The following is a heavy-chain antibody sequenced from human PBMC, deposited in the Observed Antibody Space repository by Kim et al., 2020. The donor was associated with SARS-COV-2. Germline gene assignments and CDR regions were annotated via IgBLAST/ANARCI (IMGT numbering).Heavy chain of an antibody. D-gene: IGHD3-10*01. CDR2: IYPGDSDT. CDR1: GYSFTSYW. Sequence: GESLKISCKGSGYSFTSYWIGWVRQMPGKGLEWMGIIYPGDSDTRYSPSFQGQVTISADKSISTAYLQWSSLKASDTAMYYCARQNYYGSGSYYTPHSYGMDVWCQGTTVTVSS. J-gene: IGHJ6*02. CDR3: ARQNYYGSGSYYTPHSYGMDV. V-gene: IGHV5-51*01.